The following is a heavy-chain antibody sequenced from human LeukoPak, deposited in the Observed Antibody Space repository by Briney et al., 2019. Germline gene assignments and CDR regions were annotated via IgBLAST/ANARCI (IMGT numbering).Heavy chain of an antibody. Sequence: PGGSLRLSCAASGFTFSSYAMSWVRQAPGKGLEWVSAISGSGGSTYYADSVKGRFTISRDNSKNTLYLQMNSLRAEDTAVYYCAKDGRYCSGGSPCLVYYYGMDVWGQGTTVTVSS. V-gene: IGHV3-23*01. J-gene: IGHJ6*02. CDR1: GFTFSSYA. D-gene: IGHD2-15*01. CDR2: ISGSGGST. CDR3: AKDGRYCSGGSPCLVYYYGMDV.